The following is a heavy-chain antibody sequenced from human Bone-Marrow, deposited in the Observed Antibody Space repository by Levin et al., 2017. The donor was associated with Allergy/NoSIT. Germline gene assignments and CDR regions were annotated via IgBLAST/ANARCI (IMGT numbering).Heavy chain of an antibody. CDR3: AKDFDNGGKKGDAFDI. D-gene: IGHD4-23*01. Sequence: GGSLRLSCAASGFIFDDYAMHWVRQAPGKGLEWVAGISWDSGSIVYADSVKGRFTVSRDNAKNSLYLQMNSLRVEDTALYYCAKDFDNGGKKGDAFDIWGQGTRVTVSS. CDR1: GFIFDDYA. V-gene: IGHV3-9*01. J-gene: IGHJ3*02. CDR2: ISWDSGSI.